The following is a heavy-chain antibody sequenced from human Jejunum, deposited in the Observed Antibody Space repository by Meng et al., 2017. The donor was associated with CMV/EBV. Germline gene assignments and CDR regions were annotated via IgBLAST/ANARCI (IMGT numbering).Heavy chain of an antibody. CDR3: ARGFSNGYLPFDY. CDR1: GGVFNNYA. D-gene: IGHD3-22*01. CDR2: IIAVLKTP. J-gene: IGHJ4*02. V-gene: IGHV1-69*01. Sequence: QVRLVQAGPEVKKPGSSVKVSCKSSGGVFNNYALNWVRQAPGQGLEWMGGIIAVLKTPTYAQKFRDRLTITADESTGTTYMDLTSLTSEDTAVYYCARGFSNGYLPFDYWGQGTLVTVSS.